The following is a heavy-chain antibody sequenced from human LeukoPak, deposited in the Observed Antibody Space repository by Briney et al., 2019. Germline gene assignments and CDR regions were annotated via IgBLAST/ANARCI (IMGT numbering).Heavy chain of an antibody. Sequence: TGGSLRLSCAASGFTFSSYAMSWVRQAPGKGLEWVSIIGKGGGSIYYADSVKGRFTISRDDSKNTLSLQMNSLRAEDTALYYCAKSWGYTRPYYNYMEVWGKGTTVTVSS. CDR1: GFTFSSYA. CDR2: IGKGGGSI. D-gene: IGHD3-16*02. V-gene: IGHV3-23*01. CDR3: AKSWGYTRPYYNYMEV. J-gene: IGHJ6*03.